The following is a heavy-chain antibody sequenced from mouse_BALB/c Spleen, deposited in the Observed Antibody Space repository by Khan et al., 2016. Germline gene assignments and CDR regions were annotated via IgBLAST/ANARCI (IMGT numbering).Heavy chain of an antibody. CDR2: IHYNGST. CDR3: ASWHYYGSSP. CDR1: GYSISSGYS. D-gene: IGHD1-1*01. Sequence: EVQLQPSFPSLFPPSPSLSLTCTFTGYSISSGYSWHWIRQFPGNKLEWMGYIHYNGSTKYNPSLKSRISITRDTSKNQFFLQLNSVTTEDTATYYCASWHYYGSSPWGQGTTLTVSS. J-gene: IGHJ2*01. V-gene: IGHV3-1*02.